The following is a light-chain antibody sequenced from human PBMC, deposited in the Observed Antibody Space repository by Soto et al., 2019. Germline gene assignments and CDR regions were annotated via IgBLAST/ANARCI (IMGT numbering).Light chain of an antibody. CDR1: RSVSNY. Sequence: DIQMTQSPSSLSASVGDRVTITCRASRSVSNYLNWYQQKPGKAPKLLIYAASSLQSGAPSRFSGSESGTDFTLTIRSLQPEDFATYYCQQSHSIPLTFGHGTKVESK. CDR3: QQSHSIPLT. CDR2: AAS. V-gene: IGKV1-39*01. J-gene: IGKJ1*01.